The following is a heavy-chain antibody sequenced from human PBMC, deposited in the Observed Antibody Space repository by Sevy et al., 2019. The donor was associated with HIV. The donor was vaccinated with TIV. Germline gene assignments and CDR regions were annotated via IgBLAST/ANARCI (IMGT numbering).Heavy chain of an antibody. J-gene: IGHJ4*02. CDR2: LKSKAHGGTL. Sequence: GGSLRLSCTVSGFTFGDYCMSWVRQAPGKGLEWVAFLKSKAHGGTLDYAASVKGRFTISRDNSKNIAHLQMNDLRTADTASYYCTWWKGAQSIFDYWGQGALVTVSS. CDR1: GFTFGDYC. CDR3: TWWKGAQSIFDY. V-gene: IGHV3-49*04. D-gene: IGHD2-15*01.